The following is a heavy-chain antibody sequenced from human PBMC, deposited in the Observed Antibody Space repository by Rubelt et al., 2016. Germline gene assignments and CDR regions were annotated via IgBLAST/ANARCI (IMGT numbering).Heavy chain of an antibody. J-gene: IGHJ5*01. CDR3: ARLTETPSDCWVDS. D-gene: IGHD4-23*01. Sequence: QLQLQESGPGLVKPSKTLSLTCTVSGGSISSSSYYWGWIRQPPGKGLEWIGSLSSGGSAYYNPSLKRRLIKSRDTSKKQFALKVISVTAADTAVYYCARLTETPSDCWVDSWGRGTLVNVSS. CDR1: GGSISSSSYY. V-gene: IGHV4-39*01. CDR2: LSSGGSA.